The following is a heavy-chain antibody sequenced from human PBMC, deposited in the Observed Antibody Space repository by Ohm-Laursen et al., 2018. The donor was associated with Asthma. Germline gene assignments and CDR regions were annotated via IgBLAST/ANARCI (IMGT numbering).Heavy chain of an antibody. D-gene: IGHD3-22*01. J-gene: IGHJ4*02. CDR2: ISSNGGST. Sequence: SLRLSCAASGFTFSSYAMHWVRQAPGKGLEYVSAISSNGGSTYYADSVKGRFTISRDNSKNTLYLQMSRLRAEDTAVYYCVKELDYYDSSGYVDYWGQGTRVTVSS. CDR3: VKELDYYDSSGYVDY. V-gene: IGHV3-64D*08. CDR1: GFTFSSYA.